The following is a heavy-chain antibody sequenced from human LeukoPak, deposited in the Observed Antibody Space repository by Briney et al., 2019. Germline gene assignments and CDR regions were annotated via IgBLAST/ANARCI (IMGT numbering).Heavy chain of an antibody. CDR3: ARPTTYYYDSSAYHVAGFDI. CDR2: IIPIFGTT. CDR1: GGSFINYI. J-gene: IGHJ3*02. V-gene: IGHV1-69*13. D-gene: IGHD3-22*01. Sequence: GASVKVSCKASGGSFINYIVTWLRLAPGQGLEWMGGIIPIFGTTNYAQKFQGRVTITADESTNTAYMELSRLRSEDTAVYYCARPTTYYYDSSAYHVAGFDIWGQGTMVTVSS.